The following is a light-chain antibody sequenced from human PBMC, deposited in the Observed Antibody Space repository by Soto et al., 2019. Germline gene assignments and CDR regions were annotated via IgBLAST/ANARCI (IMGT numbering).Light chain of an antibody. J-gene: IGKJ4*01. CDR1: QSVRSN. V-gene: IGKV3-15*01. CDR3: QHYNTWPLT. CDR2: DTS. Sequence: EVVMTQSPATLSVSPGEIVTLSFRASQSVRSNLAWYQQVPGQVPRLLIYDTSTRAAGIPARFSGSGSDTEFALTISSLQSEDFAVYYCQHYNTWPLTFGGGTKVDIK.